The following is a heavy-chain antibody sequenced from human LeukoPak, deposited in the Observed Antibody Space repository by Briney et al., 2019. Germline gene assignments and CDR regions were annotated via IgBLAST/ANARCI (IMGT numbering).Heavy chain of an antibody. CDR2: IYTSGST. J-gene: IGHJ4*02. Sequence: PSETLSLTCTVSGGSISSGSYYWSWIRQPAGKGLEWIGRIYTSGSTNYNPSLKSRVTISVDTPKNQFSLKLSSVTAADTAVYYCARLSRDGYNFVDYWGQGTLVTVSS. CDR1: GGSISSGSYY. D-gene: IGHD5-24*01. CDR3: ARLSRDGYNFVDY. V-gene: IGHV4-61*02.